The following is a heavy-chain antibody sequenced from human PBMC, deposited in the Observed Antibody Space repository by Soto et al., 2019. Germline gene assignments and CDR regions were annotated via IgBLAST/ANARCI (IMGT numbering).Heavy chain of an antibody. Sequence: ASVKVSCKASGYTFTSYDINWVRQATGQGLEWMGWMNPNSGNTGYAQKFQGRVTMTRNTSISTAYMELSSLRSEDTAVYYCARVVATMVRGVIFHYYYYMDVWGKGTTVTVSS. CDR1: GYTFTSYD. D-gene: IGHD3-10*01. V-gene: IGHV1-8*01. J-gene: IGHJ6*03. CDR2: MNPNSGNT. CDR3: ARVVATMVRGVIFHYYYYMDV.